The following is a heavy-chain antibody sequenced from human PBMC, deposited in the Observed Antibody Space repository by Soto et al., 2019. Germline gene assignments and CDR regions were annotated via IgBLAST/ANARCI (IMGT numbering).Heavy chain of an antibody. Sequence: QITLKESGPTLVKPTQTLTLTCTFSGFSLSTSGVGVGWIRQPPGKALEWLALIYWNDDKRYSPSLKSRLTIIRETAKSQLSLTMNTTDPVDTATYYCAHSHPAVRLLCFGASWFDPWGQGTLVTVSS. J-gene: IGHJ5*02. V-gene: IGHV2-5*01. D-gene: IGHD3-10*01. CDR1: GFSLSTSGVG. CDR2: IYWNDDK. CDR3: AHSHPAVRLLCFGASWFDP.